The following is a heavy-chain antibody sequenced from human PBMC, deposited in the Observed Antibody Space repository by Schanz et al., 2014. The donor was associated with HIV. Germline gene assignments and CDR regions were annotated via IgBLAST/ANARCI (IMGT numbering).Heavy chain of an antibody. V-gene: IGHV3-21*02. D-gene: IGHD6-6*01. J-gene: IGHJ6*02. CDR3: ANTEYPYSSSSDYYYGMDV. Sequence: DVQLVESGGGLVKPGGSLRLSCAASGFTFSSKSMSWVRQAPGKGLEWVSSISAGSESVKYADSVRGRFTISRDNSKNTVYLQMNSLRAQDTAVYYCANTEYPYSSSSDYYYGMDVWGQGTTVTVSS. CDR1: GFTFSSKS. CDR2: ISAGSESV.